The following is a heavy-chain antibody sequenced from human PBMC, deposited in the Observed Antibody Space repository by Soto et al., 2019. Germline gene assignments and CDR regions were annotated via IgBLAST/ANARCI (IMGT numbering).Heavy chain of an antibody. J-gene: IGHJ4*02. CDR2: IDPRGGGE. CDR3: ARGEVHTSGWNIDY. V-gene: IGHV1-46*03. Sequence: QVQLVQTGAEVRKPGASVKLSCKTSGYRFTSQYLHWVRQGPGQGLQWMGKIDPRGGGERYAQKFQDRITTTPDKSTQTVYTELNNLRLEDTAVYYCARGEVHTSGWNIDYWGQGTLVTVSS. CDR1: GYRFTSQY. D-gene: IGHD6-19*01.